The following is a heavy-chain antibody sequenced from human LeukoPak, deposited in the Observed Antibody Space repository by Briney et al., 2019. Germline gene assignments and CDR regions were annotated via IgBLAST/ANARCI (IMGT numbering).Heavy chain of an antibody. CDR2: ISWNSGTR. J-gene: IGHJ4*02. D-gene: IGHD6-19*01. CDR3: AREDSSGWYYFDY. Sequence: PGRSLRLSCAASGFNFNDYAMHWVRQAPGKGLEWVSGISWNSGTRGYADSVRGRFTISRDNAKNSLYLQMNSLRAEDTAVYYCAREDSSGWYYFDYWGQGTLVTVSS. CDR1: GFNFNDYA. V-gene: IGHV3-9*01.